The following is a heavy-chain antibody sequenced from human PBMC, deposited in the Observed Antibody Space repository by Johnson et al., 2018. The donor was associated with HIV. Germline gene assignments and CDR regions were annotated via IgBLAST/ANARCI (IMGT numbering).Heavy chain of an antibody. CDR3: AKELADSSGYYADAFDI. CDR2: INWNGGST. D-gene: IGHD3-22*01. V-gene: IGHV3-20*04. J-gene: IGHJ3*02. CDR1: GFTFDDYA. Sequence: VQLVESGGGVVRPGGSLRLSCAASGFTFDDYAMSWVRQAPGKGLEWVSGINWNGGSTGYADSVKGRFTISRDNAKNTLYLQMNSLRAEDTAVYYCAKELADSSGYYADAFDIWGQGTIVT.